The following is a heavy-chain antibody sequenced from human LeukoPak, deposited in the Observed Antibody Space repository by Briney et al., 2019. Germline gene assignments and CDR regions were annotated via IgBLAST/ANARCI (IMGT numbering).Heavy chain of an antibody. CDR3: ARGGRYCSSTSCPLSFQH. CDR1: GYTFTSYG. Sequence: ASVKVSCKASGYTFTSYGISWVRQAPGQGLEWMGWINPNSGGTNYAQKFQGRVTMTRDTSISTAYMELSRLRSDDTAVYYCARGGRYCSSTSCPLSFQHWGQGTLVTVSS. D-gene: IGHD2-2*01. J-gene: IGHJ1*01. CDR2: INPNSGGT. V-gene: IGHV1-2*02.